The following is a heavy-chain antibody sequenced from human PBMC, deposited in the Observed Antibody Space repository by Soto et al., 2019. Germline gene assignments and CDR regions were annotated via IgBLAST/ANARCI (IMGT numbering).Heavy chain of an antibody. CDR1: GGTFSSYA. CDR3: ARGTHSSSWSYYYYYYGMDV. V-gene: IGHV1-69*13. J-gene: IGHJ6*02. Sequence: EASVKVSCKASGGTFSSYAISWVRQAPGQGLEWMGGIIPIFGTANYAQKFQGRVTITADESTSTAYMELSSLRSEDTAVYYCARGTHSSSWSYYYYYYGMDVWGQGTTVTVSS. D-gene: IGHD6-13*01. CDR2: IIPIFGTA.